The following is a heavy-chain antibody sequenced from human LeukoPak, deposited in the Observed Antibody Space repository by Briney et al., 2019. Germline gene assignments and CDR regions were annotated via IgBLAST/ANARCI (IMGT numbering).Heavy chain of an antibody. J-gene: IGHJ3*01. V-gene: IGHV4-4*02. CDR2: IYHSGST. D-gene: IGHD3-3*01. Sequence: PSETLSLTCAVSGGSISSSNWWSWVRQPPGKGLEWIGEIYHSGSTNYNPSLKSRVTISVDTSENQFSLKLSSVTAAYTAVYYCARVEITFFGLEFGFDVWGQGKMVTVSS. CDR1: GGSISSSNW. CDR3: ARVEITFFGLEFGFDV.